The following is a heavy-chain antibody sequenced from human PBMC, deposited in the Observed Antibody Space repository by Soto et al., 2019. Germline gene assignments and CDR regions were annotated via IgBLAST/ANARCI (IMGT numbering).Heavy chain of an antibody. CDR1: GFTFSSYA. D-gene: IGHD5-12*01. Sequence: GGSLRLSCAASGFTFSSYAMSWVRQAPGKGLEWVSAISGSGGSTYYADSVKGRFTISRDNSKNTLYLQMNSLRAEDTAVYYCAKDSARGYSGYDYYYYYYYGMDVWGQGTTVTVSS. J-gene: IGHJ6*02. CDR2: ISGSGGST. V-gene: IGHV3-23*01. CDR3: AKDSARGYSGYDYYYYYYYGMDV.